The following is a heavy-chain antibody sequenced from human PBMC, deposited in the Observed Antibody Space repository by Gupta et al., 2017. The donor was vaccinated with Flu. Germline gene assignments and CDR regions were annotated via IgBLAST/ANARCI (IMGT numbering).Heavy chain of an antibody. CDR3: AKRSTSKLGFDY. V-gene: IGHV3-23*01. Sequence: EVQMLESGGGSVQPVGSLRLSCSASGFPFSSYAMSWVRPAPGKGLEWVSAISGSGGSTYYADSVKGRFTISRDKSKNTLYLQMNSLRAEDTAVYYCAKRSTSKLGFDYWGQGTLVTVSS. CDR2: ISGSGGST. J-gene: IGHJ4*02. D-gene: IGHD7-27*01. CDR1: GFPFSSYA.